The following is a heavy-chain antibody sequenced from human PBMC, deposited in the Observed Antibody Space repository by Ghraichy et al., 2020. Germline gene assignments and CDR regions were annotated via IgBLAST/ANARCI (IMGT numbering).Heavy chain of an antibody. D-gene: IGHD6-19*01. Sequence: GSLRLSCAVSGSGSSPYAMNWVRQAPGKGLEWVSAISGSHDKTDYADSVKDRFTISRDKSKNTVHLQMNSLRVDDTAVYYCASRTVIAVPMDYWGQGIPVTVSA. CDR3: ASRTVIAVPMDY. CDR2: ISGSHDKT. J-gene: IGHJ4*02. CDR1: GSGSSPYA. V-gene: IGHV3-23*01.